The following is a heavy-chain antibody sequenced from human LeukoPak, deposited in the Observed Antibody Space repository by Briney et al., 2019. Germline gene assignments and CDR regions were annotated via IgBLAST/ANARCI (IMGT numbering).Heavy chain of an antibody. CDR1: GGSFSGYY. CDR2: INHSGST. D-gene: IGHD2-15*01. Sequence: SETLSLTCAVYGGSFSGYYWSWIRQPPGKGLEWIGEINHSGSTNYNPSLKSRVTISVDTSKNQFSLKLSSVTAADTAVYYCAREAGHCSGGSCAAFDIWGQGTMVTVSS. V-gene: IGHV4-34*01. CDR3: AREAGHCSGGSCAAFDI. J-gene: IGHJ3*02.